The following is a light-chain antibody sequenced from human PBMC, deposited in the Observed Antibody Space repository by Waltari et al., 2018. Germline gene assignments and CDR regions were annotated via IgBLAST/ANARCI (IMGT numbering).Light chain of an antibody. CDR3: QVWDSTSDHVV. CDR2: DDS. V-gene: IGLV3-21*02. CDR1: NIEDKS. Sequence: YVLTQPPSVSVAPGQTAKITCGGDNIEDKSVNWYKQRPGQAPVLVVYDDSDRPSGIPERVSGSNSGKATLTISRVEAGDEADYYCQVWDSTSDHVVFGGGTKLTVL. J-gene: IGLJ2*01.